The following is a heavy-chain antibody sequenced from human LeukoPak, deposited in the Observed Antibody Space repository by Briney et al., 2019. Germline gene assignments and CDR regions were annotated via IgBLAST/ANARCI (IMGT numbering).Heavy chain of an antibody. CDR3: ARAGRDGYNEFDY. Sequence: SETLSLTCTVSGGSISSYYWSWIRQPPGKGLEWIGYIYYSGSTNYNPSLKSRVTISVDTSKNQFPLKLSSVTAADTAVYYCARAGRDGYNEFDYWGQGTLVTVSS. D-gene: IGHD5-24*01. J-gene: IGHJ4*02. V-gene: IGHV4-59*01. CDR2: IYYSGST. CDR1: GGSISSYY.